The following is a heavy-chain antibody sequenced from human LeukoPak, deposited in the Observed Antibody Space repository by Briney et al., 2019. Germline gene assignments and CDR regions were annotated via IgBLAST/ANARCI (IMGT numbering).Heavy chain of an antibody. CDR1: GFTFSNAW. Sequence: GGSLRLSCAASGFTFSNAWMSWVRQAPGKGLEWVGRIKSKTDVGITDYAAHVKGRFTISRDDSKNTLYLQMISLETEDRAVYYCTTDGRWELLMDFWGQGTLVTVSS. V-gene: IGHV3-15*01. CDR3: TTDGRWELLMDF. CDR2: IKSKTDVGIT. J-gene: IGHJ4*02. D-gene: IGHD2-15*01.